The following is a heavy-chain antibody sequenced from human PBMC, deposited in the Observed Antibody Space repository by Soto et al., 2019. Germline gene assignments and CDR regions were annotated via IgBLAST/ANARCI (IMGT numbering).Heavy chain of an antibody. Sequence: EVQLVESGGGLVQPGGSLGLSCAASGFTFSSHWMSWVRQAPGKGLEWVANIRQDGREEQYSDTVKGRFTLSRDNAKNSLYLQMNGLRVEDTAVYYCAKSEGYSFDIRVQGTRVTVSS. CDR3: AKSEGYSFDI. D-gene: IGHD1-1*01. V-gene: IGHV3-7*01. CDR1: GFTFSSHW. CDR2: IRQDGREE. J-gene: IGHJ3*02.